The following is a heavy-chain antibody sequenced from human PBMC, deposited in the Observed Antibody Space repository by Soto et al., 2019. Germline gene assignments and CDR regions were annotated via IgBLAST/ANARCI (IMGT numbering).Heavy chain of an antibody. J-gene: IGHJ6*02. CDR2: ISSSSSYI. CDR1: GFTFSSYS. D-gene: IGHD6-13*01. CDR3: ARVVMQQLGNYYYYGXDV. Sequence: PGGSLRLSCAASGFTFSSYSMNWVRQAPGKGLEWVSSISSSSSYIYYADSVKGRFTISRDNAKNSLYLQMNSLRAEDTAVYYCARVVMQQLGNYYYYGXDVWGQGTTVTVSS. V-gene: IGHV3-21*01.